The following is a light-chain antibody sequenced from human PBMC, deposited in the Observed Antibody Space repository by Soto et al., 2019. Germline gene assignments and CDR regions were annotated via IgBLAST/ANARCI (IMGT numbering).Light chain of an antibody. CDR2: GSS. CDR1: QSLNSFY. V-gene: IGKV3-20*01. J-gene: IGKJ1*01. Sequence: EIVLTQSPGTLSLSPGERATLSCRASQSLNSFYLAWYQQKPGQAPRLLIYGSSNRATGIPDRFSGSGFGTDFTLTISRLDPEDFAVYYCQQYDISPRTFGQGTKVDIK. CDR3: QQYDISPRT.